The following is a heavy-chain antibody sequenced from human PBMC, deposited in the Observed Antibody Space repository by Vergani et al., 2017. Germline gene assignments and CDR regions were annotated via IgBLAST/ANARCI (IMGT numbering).Heavy chain of an antibody. D-gene: IGHD6-6*01. CDR2: IYSGGST. Sequence: EVQLVESGGGLIQPGGSLRLSCAASGFTVSSNYMSWVRQAPGKGLEWVSVIYSGGSTYYADSVKGRFTISRDNSKNTQYIQMNTLRAKDTAVYYYARQYEQLVYYWTDYYYSCLDVWGKGTTVTVSS. CDR1: GFTVSSNY. V-gene: IGHV3-53*01. CDR3: ARQYEQLVYYWTDYYYSCLDV. J-gene: IGHJ6*03.